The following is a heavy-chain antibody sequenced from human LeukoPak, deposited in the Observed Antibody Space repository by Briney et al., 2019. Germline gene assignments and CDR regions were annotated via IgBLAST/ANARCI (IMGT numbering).Heavy chain of an antibody. V-gene: IGHV3-20*04. CDR1: GFTFDDYG. CDR3: ARDGGDCSGGSCYSSAFDI. J-gene: IGHJ3*02. D-gene: IGHD2-15*01. Sequence: GGSLRLSCAASGFTFDDYGMSWVRQAPGKGLEWVSGINWNGGSTGYADSVKGRFTISRDNAKNSLYLQMNSLRAEDTALYYCARDGGDCSGGSCYSSAFDIWGQGTMVTVSS. CDR2: INWNGGST.